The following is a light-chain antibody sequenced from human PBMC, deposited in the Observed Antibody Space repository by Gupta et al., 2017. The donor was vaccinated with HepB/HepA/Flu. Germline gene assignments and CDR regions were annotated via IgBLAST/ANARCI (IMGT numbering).Light chain of an antibody. J-gene: IGKJ1*01. CDR1: QSVYSN. Sequence: ETVMTQSPATLSVSPGERATLSCRASQSVYSNFAWYQHKPGQAPRLLIYAASTRATGVPARFSGSGSGTEFTLTISGLQSEDFAVYYCHQDNSWPRTFGQGTKVEIK. V-gene: IGKV3-15*01. CDR3: HQDNSWPRT. CDR2: AAS.